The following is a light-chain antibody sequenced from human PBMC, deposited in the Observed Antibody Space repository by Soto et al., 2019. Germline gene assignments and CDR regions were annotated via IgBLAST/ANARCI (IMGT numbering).Light chain of an antibody. Sequence: QSVLTQPASVSGSPGQSITISCTGTSVSWYQQHPGKAPKLMIYDVSNRPSGVSNRFSGSKSGNTASLTISGLQTEDEADYYCSSYTSSSTPYVFGTGTKLTVL. CDR1: S. V-gene: IGLV2-14*01. CDR3: SSYTSSSTPYV. CDR2: DVS. J-gene: IGLJ1*01.